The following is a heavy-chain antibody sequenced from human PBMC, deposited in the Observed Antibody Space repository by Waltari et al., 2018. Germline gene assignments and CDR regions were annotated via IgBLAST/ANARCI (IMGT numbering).Heavy chain of an antibody. CDR2: IIPIFGAA. Sequence: QVQLVQSGAEVKKPGSSVKVSCKASGGTSSSYAISWLRQAPGQGLEWMGRIIPIFGAANYAKKFQGRVTITADKSTSTAYMELSSLRSEDTAVYYCARSHMRGSWPSDYWGQGTLVTVSS. CDR1: GGTSSSYA. V-gene: IGHV1-69*08. D-gene: IGHD6-13*01. CDR3: ARSHMRGSWPSDY. J-gene: IGHJ4*02.